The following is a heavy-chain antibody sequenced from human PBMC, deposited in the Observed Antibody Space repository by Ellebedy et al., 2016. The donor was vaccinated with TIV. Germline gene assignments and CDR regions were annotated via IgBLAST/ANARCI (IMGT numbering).Heavy chain of an antibody. CDR2: INPNSGGT. J-gene: IGHJ6*03. CDR3: ARGVTSYYFYYMDV. CDR1: GYTFTGYY. V-gene: IGHV1-2*02. Sequence: ASVTVSCXASGYTFTGYYMHWVRQAPGQGLEWMGWINPNSGGTIFAQNFQGRVTMTLDTSISTAYMELTRLTSDDTAVYYCARGVTSYYFYYMDVWGEGTTVTVSS. D-gene: IGHD4-23*01.